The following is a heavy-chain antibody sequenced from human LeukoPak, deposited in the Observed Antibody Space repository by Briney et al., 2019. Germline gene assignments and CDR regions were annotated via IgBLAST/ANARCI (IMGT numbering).Heavy chain of an antibody. CDR1: GFTFSNYA. CDR3: AKSDCGAASCYTAET. D-gene: IGHD2-2*02. J-gene: IGHJ4*02. Sequence: GESLRLSCVASGFTFSNYAMSWVRQAPGKGLEWVSSISGSGDSTYYADSVKGRFAISRDNSRSTPSLQMNSLRAEDTAVYFCAKSDCGAASCYTAETWGQGTLVTVSS. V-gene: IGHV3-23*01. CDR2: ISGSGDST.